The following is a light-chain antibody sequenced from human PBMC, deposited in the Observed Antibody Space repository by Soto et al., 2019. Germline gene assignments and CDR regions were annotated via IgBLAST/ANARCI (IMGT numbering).Light chain of an antibody. CDR2: DVS. J-gene: IGLJ2*01. CDR1: SSDVGGYNY. CDR3: SSYTSIITLVV. V-gene: IGLV2-14*01. Sequence: QSALTQPASVSGSPGQSITISCTGTSSDVGGYNYVSWYQQHPGKAPKLMIYDVSNRPSGVSNRFSGSKSGNTASLTISGLQAEDEADYYCSSYTSIITLVVFGGGIKVTVL.